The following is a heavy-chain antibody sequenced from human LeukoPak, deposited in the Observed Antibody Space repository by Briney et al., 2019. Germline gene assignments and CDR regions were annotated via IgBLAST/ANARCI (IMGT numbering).Heavy chain of an antibody. D-gene: IGHD2-2*01. CDR3: ARDRQYCSSVSCYPDYFDY. Sequence: GGSLRLSCAASGFTFTGYGMHWVRQAPGKGLEWVAIIWYDGSYKYYADSVKGRFTISRDNSKNTLYLQMNSLRAEDTAVYYCARDRQYCSSVSCYPDYFDYWGQGTLVTVSS. CDR1: GFTFTGYG. CDR2: IWYDGSYK. J-gene: IGHJ4*02. V-gene: IGHV3-33*01.